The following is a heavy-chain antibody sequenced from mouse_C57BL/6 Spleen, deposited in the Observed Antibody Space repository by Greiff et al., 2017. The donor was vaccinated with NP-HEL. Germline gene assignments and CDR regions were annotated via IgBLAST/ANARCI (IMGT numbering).Heavy chain of an antibody. V-gene: IGHV1-15*01. J-gene: IGHJ4*01. CDR2: IDPETGGT. CDR3: TRVEREFYYYGSSPITDAMDY. Sequence: QVQLQQSGAELVRPGASVTLSCKASGYTFTDYEMHWVKQTPVHGLEWIGAIDPETGGTAYNQKFQGKAILTADKSSSPAYMELRSLTSEDSAVYYCTRVEREFYYYGSSPITDAMDYWGQGTSVTVSS. CDR1: GYTFTDYE. D-gene: IGHD1-1*01.